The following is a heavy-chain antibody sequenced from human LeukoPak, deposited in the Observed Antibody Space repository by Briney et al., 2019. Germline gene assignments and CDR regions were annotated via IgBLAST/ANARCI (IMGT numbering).Heavy chain of an antibody. V-gene: IGHV3-7*03. CDR1: GFTFSNYW. Sequence: PGGSLRLSCAASGFTFSNYWMSWVRQAPGKGLEWVATIKQTGSDEFYVDSVKGRFTISRDNAKNSLFLQMNSLRGEDTAMYYCARGSYWGGDYWGQGTLVTVSS. D-gene: IGHD2-21*01. J-gene: IGHJ4*02. CDR2: IKQTGSDE. CDR3: ARGSYWGGDY.